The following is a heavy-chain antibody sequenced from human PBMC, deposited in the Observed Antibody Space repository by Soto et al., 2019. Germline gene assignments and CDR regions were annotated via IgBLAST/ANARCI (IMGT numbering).Heavy chain of an antibody. Sequence: QVQLVQSGAEVKKPGSSVKVSCKASGGTFSSYTISWVRQAPGQGLEWMGRIIPILGIANYAQKFQGRVTITADKATSTAYMELSSLRSEDTAVYYCARGDGAPYYYGMDVWGQGTTVTVSS. J-gene: IGHJ6*02. CDR3: ARGDGAPYYYGMDV. D-gene: IGHD1-26*01. CDR2: IIPILGIA. V-gene: IGHV1-69*02. CDR1: GGTFSSYT.